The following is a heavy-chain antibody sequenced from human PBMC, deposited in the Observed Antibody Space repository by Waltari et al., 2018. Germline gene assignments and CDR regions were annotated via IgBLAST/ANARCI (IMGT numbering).Heavy chain of an antibody. V-gene: IGHV3-74*01. CDR1: GFGVRVYW. CDR3: AFSRGWSSPFGAYDS. CDR2: INTDGSDA. D-gene: IGHD6-19*01. J-gene: IGHJ3*02. Sequence: EVQLVESGGDLVQPGGSLRLYCAASGFGVRVYWIHWVRQVPGKGLFWVSHINTDGSDANYADSVKGRFTISRDNAKNSLYLEMSSLRVEDTAVYYCAFSRGWSSPFGAYDSWGQGTRVIVSS.